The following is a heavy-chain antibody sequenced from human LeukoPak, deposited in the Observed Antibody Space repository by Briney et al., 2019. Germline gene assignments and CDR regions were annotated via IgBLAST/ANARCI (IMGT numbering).Heavy chain of an antibody. J-gene: IGHJ4*02. V-gene: IGHV4-34*01. CDR2: INHSGST. CDR3: ARGNSDPHYYDSSGQLAPD. CDR1: GGSLSGYY. Sequence: PSETLSLTCAVYGGSLSGYYWSWIRQPPGKGLEWIGEINHSGSTNYNPSLKSRVTISVDTSKNQFSLKLGSVTAADTAVYYCARGNSDPHYYDSSGQLAPDWGQGTLVTVSS. D-gene: IGHD3-22*01.